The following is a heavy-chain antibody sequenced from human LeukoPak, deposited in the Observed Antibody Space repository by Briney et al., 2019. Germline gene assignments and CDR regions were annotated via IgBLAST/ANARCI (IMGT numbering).Heavy chain of an antibody. V-gene: IGHV3-23*01. J-gene: IGHJ3*02. CDR2: ISGSGGST. Sequence: PGGSLRLSCAASGFTFSNFAVSWVRQAPGKGLEWVSAISGSGGSTYYADSVKGRFTISRDNSKNTLYLQMNSLRAEDTAVYYCAKSPAVDAAFDIWGQGIMATVSS. CDR3: AKSPAVDAAFDI. CDR1: GFTFSNFA. D-gene: IGHD4-23*01.